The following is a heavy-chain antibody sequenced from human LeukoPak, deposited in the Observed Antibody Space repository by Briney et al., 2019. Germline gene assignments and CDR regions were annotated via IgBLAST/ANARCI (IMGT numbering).Heavy chain of an antibody. Sequence: SETLSLTCAVYGGSFSGYYWSWIRQPPGKGLEWIGEINHSGSTNYNPSLKSRVTISVDTSKNQFSLKLSSVTAADTAVYYCVGSSSWYVGTLDYWGQGTLVTVSS. CDR1: GGSFSGYY. V-gene: IGHV4-34*01. CDR2: INHSGST. J-gene: IGHJ4*02. CDR3: VGSSSWYVGTLDY. D-gene: IGHD6-13*01.